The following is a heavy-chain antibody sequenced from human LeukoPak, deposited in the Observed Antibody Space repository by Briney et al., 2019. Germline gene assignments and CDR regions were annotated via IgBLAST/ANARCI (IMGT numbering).Heavy chain of an antibody. CDR1: GGSISSYY. Sequence: SETLSLTCTVSGGSISSYYWSWIRQPPGKGLEWIGYIYYSGSTNYNPSLKSRVTISVDTSKNQFSLKLSSVTAADTAVYYCARNQTYDSSERWFDPWGQGTLVTVSS. V-gene: IGHV4-59*01. D-gene: IGHD3-22*01. CDR3: ARNQTYDSSERWFDP. J-gene: IGHJ5*02. CDR2: IYYSGST.